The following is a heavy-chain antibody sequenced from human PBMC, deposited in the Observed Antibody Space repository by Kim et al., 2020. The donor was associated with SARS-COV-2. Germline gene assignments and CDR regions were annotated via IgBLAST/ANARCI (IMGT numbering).Heavy chain of an antibody. Sequence: YRPSFQGQVTISADKSISTAYLQWSSLKASDTAMYYCARRDSGWYYFDYWGQGTLVTVSS. D-gene: IGHD6-19*01. CDR3: ARRDSGWYYFDY. V-gene: IGHV5-51*01. J-gene: IGHJ4*02.